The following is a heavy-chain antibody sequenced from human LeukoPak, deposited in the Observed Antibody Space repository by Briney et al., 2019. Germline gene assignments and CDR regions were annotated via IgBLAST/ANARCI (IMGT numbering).Heavy chain of an antibody. CDR2: ISSSGSTI. V-gene: IGHV3-11*01. Sequence: GGSLRLPCAASGFTFSDYYMSWIRQAPGKGLEWVSYISSSGSTIYYADSVKGRFTISRDNAKNSLYLQMNSLRAEDTAVYYCARVDSGYDSGYYYYYMDVWGKGTTVTVSS. J-gene: IGHJ6*03. D-gene: IGHD5-12*01. CDR1: GFTFSDYY. CDR3: ARVDSGYDSGYYYYYMDV.